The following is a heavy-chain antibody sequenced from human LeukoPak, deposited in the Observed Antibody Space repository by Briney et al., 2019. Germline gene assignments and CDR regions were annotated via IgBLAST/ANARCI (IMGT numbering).Heavy chain of an antibody. CDR1: GGSISSYY. CDR2: IYYSGST. J-gene: IGHJ4*02. V-gene: IGHV4-59*12. CDR3: TRVLDGPLDY. D-gene: IGHD3-10*01. Sequence: SETLSLTCTVSGGSISSYYWSWIRQPPGKGLEWIGYIYYSGSTNYNPSLKSRVTISVDTSKNQSSLKLSSVTAADTAVYYCTRVLDGPLDYWGQGTLVTVSS.